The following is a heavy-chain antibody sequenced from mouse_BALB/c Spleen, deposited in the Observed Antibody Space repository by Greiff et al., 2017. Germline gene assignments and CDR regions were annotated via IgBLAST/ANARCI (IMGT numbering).Heavy chain of an antibody. CDR3: ARVGNYGSPYWYFDV. J-gene: IGHJ1*01. V-gene: IGHV3-8*02. D-gene: IGHD2-1*01. CDR2: ISYSGST. Sequence: EVQLQQSGPSLVKPSQTLSLTCSVTGDSITSGYWNWIRKFPGNKLEYMGYISYSGSTYYNPSLKSRISITRDTSKNQYYLQLNSVTTEDTATYYCARVGNYGSPYWYFDVWGAGTTVTVSS. CDR1: GDSITSGY.